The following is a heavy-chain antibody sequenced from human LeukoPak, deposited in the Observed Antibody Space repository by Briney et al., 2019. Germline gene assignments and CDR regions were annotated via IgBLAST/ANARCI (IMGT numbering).Heavy chain of an antibody. J-gene: IGHJ4*02. Sequence: GASVKVSCKASGYTFTSYDINWVRQATGRGPEWMGWMNPNSGNTGYAQKFRGRVSITRNTSISTAYMELSSLVSEDTAVYYCARLGELSSDDYWGQGTLVTVSS. CDR2: MNPNSGNT. CDR3: ARLGELSSDDY. D-gene: IGHD3-16*02. V-gene: IGHV1-8*03. CDR1: GYTFTSYD.